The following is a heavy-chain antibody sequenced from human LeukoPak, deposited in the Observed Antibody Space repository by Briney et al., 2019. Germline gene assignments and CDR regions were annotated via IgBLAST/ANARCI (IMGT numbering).Heavy chain of an antibody. CDR3: ARDGNIVGDDY. V-gene: IGHV3-11*04. D-gene: IGHD1-26*01. CDR1: GFTFSDYY. Sequence: GGSLRLSCAASGFTFSDYYMTWIRQSPGRGLEWLSYISSTGSITYYADSVEGRFTISRDNAKNSLYLQMNSLRAADTAVYYCARDGNIVGDDYWGQGTLVTVSS. J-gene: IGHJ4*02. CDR2: ISSTGSIT.